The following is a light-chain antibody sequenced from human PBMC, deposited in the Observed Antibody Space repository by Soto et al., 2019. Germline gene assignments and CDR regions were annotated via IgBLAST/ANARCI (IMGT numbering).Light chain of an antibody. V-gene: IGLV1-44*01. CDR2: SNN. CDR3: AAWDDSLYGVV. CDR1: SSNIGTKT. Sequence: QSVLTQPPSASGTPGQRVTISCSGSSSNIGTKTVNWYQQLPGTAPKLLIYSNNQRPSGVPDRFSGSKSGTSASLVISGLQSEDEGDFYCAAWDDSLYGVVFGGGTKLTVL. J-gene: IGLJ2*01.